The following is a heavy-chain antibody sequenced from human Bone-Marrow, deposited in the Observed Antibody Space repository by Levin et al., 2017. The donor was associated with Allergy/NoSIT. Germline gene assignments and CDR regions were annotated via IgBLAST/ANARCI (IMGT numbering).Heavy chain of an antibody. CDR2: ISYSGST. Sequence: SETLSLTCTVSGDSISSYYWSWIRQPPGRGLEWIGHISYSGSTNYNPSLKSRVTISLDTSKNQFSLKLSSVTAADTAIYYCARGMGSGHLWFDPWGQGTLVTVSS. V-gene: IGHV4-59*01. CDR1: GDSISSYY. J-gene: IGHJ5*02. CDR3: ARGMGSGHLWFDP. D-gene: IGHD6-19*01.